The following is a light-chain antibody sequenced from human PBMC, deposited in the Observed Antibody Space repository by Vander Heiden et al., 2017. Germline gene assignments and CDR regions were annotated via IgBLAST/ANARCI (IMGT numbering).Light chain of an antibody. Sequence: DIQMTQSPSSLSASVGDSVTITCRASQSISNYLNWYQQKPGKAPKLLIFAASSLQSGVPSGFSGSGSGTDFTLTISSLQPEDFATYYCQQSVTTPYTFGQGTKLQIK. J-gene: IGKJ2*01. CDR1: QSISNY. V-gene: IGKV1-39*01. CDR3: QQSVTTPYT. CDR2: AAS.